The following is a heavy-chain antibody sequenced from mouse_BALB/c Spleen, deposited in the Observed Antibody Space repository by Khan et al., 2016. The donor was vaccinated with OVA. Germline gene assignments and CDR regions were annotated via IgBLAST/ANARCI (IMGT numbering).Heavy chain of an antibody. CDR1: GFSLTSYG. V-gene: IGHV2-9*02. Sequence: VQVVESGPGLVAPSQSLSITCTVSGFSLTSYGVHWVRQPPGKGLEWLGVIWAGGSKNYNSALMSRLSISKENSKSQMCLKINSRQTDGTALYYCAKLEDLGGQGTTLTVSS. CDR2: IWAGGSK. J-gene: IGHJ2*01. CDR3: AKLEDL.